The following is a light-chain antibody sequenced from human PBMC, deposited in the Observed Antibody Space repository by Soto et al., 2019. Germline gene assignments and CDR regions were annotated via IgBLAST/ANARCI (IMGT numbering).Light chain of an antibody. V-gene: IGLV7-43*01. J-gene: IGLJ3*02. CDR3: LLYYGGAHLV. Sequence: QAVVTQEPSLAVSPGGTVTLTCASSTGAVTSGNYPSWFQQKPGQPPRTLIYTTDDKHSWTPARFSGSLLGGKAALTLSGVQPEDDADYYCLLYYGGAHLVFGGGTKVTVL. CDR2: TTD. CDR1: TGAVTSGNY.